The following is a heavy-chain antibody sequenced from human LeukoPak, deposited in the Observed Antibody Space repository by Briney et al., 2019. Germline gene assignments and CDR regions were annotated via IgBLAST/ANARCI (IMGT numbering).Heavy chain of an antibody. CDR2: IKSKTDDGTT. J-gene: IGHJ6*02. CDR1: GFTFSNAW. Sequence: PGGSLRLSCAASGFTFSNAWMSWVRQAPGTGLEWVGRIKSKTDDGTTDYAAPVKGRFAISRDDSKNTLYLQMNSLKTEDTAVYYCTTDREYCSGGSCYHNYYYYGVDVWGQGTTVTVSS. CDR3: TTDREYCSGGSCYHNYYYYGVDV. D-gene: IGHD2-15*01. V-gene: IGHV3-15*01.